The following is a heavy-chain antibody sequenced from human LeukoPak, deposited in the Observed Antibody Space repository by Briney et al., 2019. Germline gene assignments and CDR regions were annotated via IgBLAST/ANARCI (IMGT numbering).Heavy chain of an antibody. V-gene: IGHV1-46*01. D-gene: IGHD3-22*01. CDR1: GYTFSSYY. CDR3: ASGSYYYDSSGLDY. Sequence: GASVKVSCKASGYTFSSYYMNWVRQAPGQGLEWMGIINPSRGSTSYAQKFQGRVTMTRDTSTNTVYMELSSLRSEDTAVYYCASGSYYYDSSGLDYWGQGTLVTVSS. J-gene: IGHJ4*02. CDR2: INPSRGST.